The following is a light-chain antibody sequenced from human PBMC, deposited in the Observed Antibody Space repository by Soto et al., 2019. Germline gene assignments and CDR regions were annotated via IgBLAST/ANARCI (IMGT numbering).Light chain of an antibody. V-gene: IGKV3-20*01. J-gene: IGKJ5*01. CDR2: AAS. CDR1: QTFASSY. Sequence: EIVLTQSPGTLSLSPGERATLSCRASQTFASSYLAWYQQKPGQAPRLLIYAASTRAAGIPGRFSGSGSGADYTLTISRLEPEDFATYYCQQYKSYSPITFGQGTRLESK. CDR3: QQYKSYSPIT.